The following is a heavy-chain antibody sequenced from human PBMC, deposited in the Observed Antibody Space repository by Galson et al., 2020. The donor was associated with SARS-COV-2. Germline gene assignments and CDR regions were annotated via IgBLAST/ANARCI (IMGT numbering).Heavy chain of an antibody. Sequence: GGSLRLSCKGSGYRFPSYWVGWVRQMPGKGLEWMGVIYPGDSDTRYSPSFQGQVTISADNISIAYLQWSSLRASDTAMYYCARQSTVRGNQYDDAFDIWGQGTMVTVSS. V-gene: IGHV5-51*01. J-gene: IGHJ3*02. CDR3: ARQSTVRGNQYDDAFDI. CDR1: GYRFPSYW. CDR2: IYPGDSDT. D-gene: IGHD3-10*01.